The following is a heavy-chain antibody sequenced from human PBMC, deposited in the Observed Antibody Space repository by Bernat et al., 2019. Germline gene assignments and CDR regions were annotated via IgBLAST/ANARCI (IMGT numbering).Heavy chain of an antibody. CDR1: GGSISSGGYY. D-gene: IGHD7-27*01. CDR2: IYYSGST. V-gene: IGHV4-31*03. J-gene: IGHJ4*02. Sequence: QVQLQESGPGLVKPSQTLSLTCTVSGGSISSGGYYWSWIRQHPGKGLEWIGYIYYSGSTYYNPSLKSRVTISVDTSKYQFSLKLSSVTAADMAVYYCAREANWGYLLDYWGQGTLVTVSS. CDR3: AREANWGYLLDY.